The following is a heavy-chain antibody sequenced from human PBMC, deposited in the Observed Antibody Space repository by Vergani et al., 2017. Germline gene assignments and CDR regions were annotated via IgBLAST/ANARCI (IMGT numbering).Heavy chain of an antibody. J-gene: IGHJ4*02. CDR3: ARDGDRRGFDY. CDR2: ISYDGSNK. V-gene: IGHV3-30*03. Sequence: QVQLVESGGGVVQPGRSLRLSCAASGFTFSSYGMHWVRQAPGKGLEWVAVISYDGSNKYYADSVKGRFTISRDNSKNTLYLQMNSLRAEDTAVYYCARDGDRRGFDYWGQGTLVTVSS. CDR1: GFTFSSYG.